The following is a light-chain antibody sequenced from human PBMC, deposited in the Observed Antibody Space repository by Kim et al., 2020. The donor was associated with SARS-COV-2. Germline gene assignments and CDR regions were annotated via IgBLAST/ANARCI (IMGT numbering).Light chain of an antibody. CDR1: SSDVGGYNY. V-gene: IGLV2-8*01. CDR3: TSYAGSHNLV. J-gene: IGLJ2*01. CDR2: EVT. Sequence: GQSVTISCTGTSSDVGGYNYVSWYQQHPGKAPKHMIYEVTKRPSGVPDRFSGSKSGNTASLTVSGLQAEDEADYYCTSYAGSHNLVFGGGTQLTVL.